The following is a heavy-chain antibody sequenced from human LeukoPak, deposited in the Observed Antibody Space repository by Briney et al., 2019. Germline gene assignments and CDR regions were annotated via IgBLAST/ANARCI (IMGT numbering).Heavy chain of an antibody. J-gene: IGHJ4*02. D-gene: IGHD2-2*01. Sequence: ASVKVSCKASGYTFTGYYMHWVRQAPRQGLEWMGWINPNSGVTNYAQKFQGRVTMTRDTSISTAYMELSSLRSDDTAVYYCARVGVEGASCYDYWGQGTLVTVSS. CDR2: INPNSGVT. V-gene: IGHV1-2*02. CDR1: GYTFTGYY. CDR3: ARVGVEGASCYDY.